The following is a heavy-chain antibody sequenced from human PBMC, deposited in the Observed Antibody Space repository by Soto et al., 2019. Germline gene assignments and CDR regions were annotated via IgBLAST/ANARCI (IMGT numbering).Heavy chain of an antibody. J-gene: IGHJ6*02. D-gene: IGHD3-10*01. V-gene: IGHV3-66*01. Sequence: GSLRLSCAASGFTVSSNYMSWVRQAPGKGLEWVSVIYSGGSTYYADSVKGRFTISRDNSKNTLYLQMNSLRAEDTAVYYCARPGGGSGSNYYYYGMDVWGQGTMVTVSS. CDR3: ARPGGGSGSNYYYYGMDV. CDR1: GFTVSSNY. CDR2: IYSGGST.